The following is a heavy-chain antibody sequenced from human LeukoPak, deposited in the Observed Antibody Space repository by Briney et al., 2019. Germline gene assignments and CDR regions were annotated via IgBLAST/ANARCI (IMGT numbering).Heavy chain of an antibody. CDR1: GFTFSSYA. D-gene: IGHD2-2*01. Sequence: GGSLRLSCAASGFTFSSYAMSWVRQAPGKGLEWVSAISGSGGSTYYADSVKGRFTISRDNSKNTLYLQMNSLRAEDTAVNYCAKGVRYCSSTSCYRNWFDPWGQGTLVTVSS. CDR3: AKGVRYCSSTSCYRNWFDP. V-gene: IGHV3-23*01. CDR2: ISGSGGST. J-gene: IGHJ5*02.